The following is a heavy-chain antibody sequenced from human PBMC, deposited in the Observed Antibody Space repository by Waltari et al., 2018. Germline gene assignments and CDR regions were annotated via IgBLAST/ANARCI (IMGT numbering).Heavy chain of an antibody. CDR1: GFTSSIQ. V-gene: IGHV3-48*03. CDR2: IGTSGASR. CDR3: ARELVERRTGVDY. D-gene: IGHD1-1*01. Sequence: LVDPGGGWFRPGGPVRPPGAAPGFTSSIQKLTGSRRAPGKGLEWVSYIGTSGASRYYAHSVKGRFTISRDNAQNSLYLQMNSLRAEDTAVYYCARELVERRTGVDYWGQGILVTVSS. J-gene: IGHJ4*02.